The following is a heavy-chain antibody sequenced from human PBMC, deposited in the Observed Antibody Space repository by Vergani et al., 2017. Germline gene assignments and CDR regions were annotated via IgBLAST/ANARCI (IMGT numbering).Heavy chain of an antibody. D-gene: IGHD6-6*01. CDR1: GGSISSYY. V-gene: IGHV4-59*01. Sequence: QVQLQESGPGLVKPSETLSLTCTVSGGSISSYYWSWIRQPPGRGLEWIGYIYYSGSTNYNPSLKSRVTISVDTSKSQFSLKLSSVTAANTAVYYCASSRIAARPYYYYMDVWGKGTTVTVSS. CDR3: ASSRIAARPYYYYMDV. J-gene: IGHJ6*03. CDR2: IYYSGST.